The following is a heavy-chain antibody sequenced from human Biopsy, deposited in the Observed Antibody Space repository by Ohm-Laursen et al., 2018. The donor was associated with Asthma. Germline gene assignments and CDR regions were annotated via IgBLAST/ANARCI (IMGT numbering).Heavy chain of an antibody. J-gene: IGHJ6*02. CDR3: ARGYSGSDRIVYYYSGLEV. D-gene: IGHD5-12*01. CDR2: IYYSGST. CDR1: GGSVSSGSYY. Sequence: SETLSLTCTVSGGSVSSGSYYWSWIRQPPGKGLEWIGYIYYSGSTNYNPSLKSRVTISVDTSKNQFSLKLSSVTAADTAVYYCARGYSGSDRIVYYYSGLEVWGQGTTVTVSS. V-gene: IGHV4-61*01.